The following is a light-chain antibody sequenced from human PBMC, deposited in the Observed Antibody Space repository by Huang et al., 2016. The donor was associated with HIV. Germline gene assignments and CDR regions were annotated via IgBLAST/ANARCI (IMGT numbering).Light chain of an antibody. CDR1: QGISSY. CDR2: AAS. CDR3: QQLNNYPVT. Sequence: IQLTQSPSSLSASVGDRVTITCRASQGISSYLAWYQQQPGKAPKLLIYAASTLESGVPSRFSGSGSGTDFTLTISSLRPEDFATYYCQQLNNYPVTFGGGTKVEIK. V-gene: IGKV1-9*01. J-gene: IGKJ4*01.